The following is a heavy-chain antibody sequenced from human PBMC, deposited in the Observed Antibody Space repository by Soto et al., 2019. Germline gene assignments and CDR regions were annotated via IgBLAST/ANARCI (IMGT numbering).Heavy chain of an antibody. Sequence: ASVKVSCKASGYTFTSYGISWVRQAPGQGLEWMGWISAYNGNTNYAQKLQGRVTMTTDTSTSTAYMELRSLRSDDTAVYYCGRVELGLFLLMDYSYCGIDVLGQGTTVPVSS. J-gene: IGHJ6*02. V-gene: IGHV1-18*01. CDR3: GRVELGLFLLMDYSYCGIDV. CDR1: GYTFTSYG. CDR2: ISAYNGNT. D-gene: IGHD1-7*01.